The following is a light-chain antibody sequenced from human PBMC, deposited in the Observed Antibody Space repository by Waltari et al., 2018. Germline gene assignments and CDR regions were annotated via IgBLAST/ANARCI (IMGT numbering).Light chain of an antibody. CDR1: SSDVGASNY. J-gene: IGLJ2*01. CDR3: SSYTSSSTLV. CDR2: EVS. Sequence: QSALTQPASVSGSPGQSITISCTGTSSDVGASNYVSWYQQPPGKAPKLMIYEVSNRPSGVSNRFSGSKSGNTASLTISGLQAEDEADYYCSSYTSSSTLVFGGGTKLTVL. V-gene: IGLV2-14*01.